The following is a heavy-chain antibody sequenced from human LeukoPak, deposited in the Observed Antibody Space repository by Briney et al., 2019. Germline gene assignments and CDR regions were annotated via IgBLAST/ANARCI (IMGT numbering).Heavy chain of an antibody. J-gene: IGHJ4*02. CDR3: ARRTTLEGGYYFDY. Sequence: GGSLRLSCAASGFTFSSYAMHWVRQAPGKGLEWVAVISYDGSNKYYADSVKGRFTISRDNSKNTLYLQMNSLRAEDTAVYYCARRTTLEGGYYFDYWGQGTLVTVSP. CDR2: ISYDGSNK. CDR1: GFTFSSYA. V-gene: IGHV3-30*04. D-gene: IGHD3-16*01.